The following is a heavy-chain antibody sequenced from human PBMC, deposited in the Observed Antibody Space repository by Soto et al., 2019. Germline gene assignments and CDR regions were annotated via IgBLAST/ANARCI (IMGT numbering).Heavy chain of an antibody. J-gene: IGHJ5*02. CDR1: GYTFTNYG. CDR2: ISAYNGNT. V-gene: IGHV1-18*01. Sequence: QVQLVQSGAEVKKPGASVKVSCKASGYTFTNYGISWVRQAPGQGLEWMGWISAYNGNTKYAQKLQGRVTMTTDTSTGTASMELRSRRSDDTAVYYCARGVGSGSYYNQYNWFDPWGQGTLVTVSS. D-gene: IGHD3-10*01. CDR3: ARGVGSGSYYNQYNWFDP.